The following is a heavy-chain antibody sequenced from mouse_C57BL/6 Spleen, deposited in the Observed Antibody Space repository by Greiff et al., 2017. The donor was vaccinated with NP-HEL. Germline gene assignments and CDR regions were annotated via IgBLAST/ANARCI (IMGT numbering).Heavy chain of an antibody. CDR1: GYSFTDYN. J-gene: IGHJ2*01. V-gene: IGHV1-39*01. Sequence: VQLQQSGPELVKPGASVKISCKASGYSFTDYNMNWVKQSNGKCLEWIGVINPNYGTTSYNQKFKGKATLTVDKSASTAYMHRNSLTSEDSAVDCCAITTVVFDYWGQGTTLTVSS. CDR3: AITTVVFDY. D-gene: IGHD1-1*01. CDR2: INPNYGTT.